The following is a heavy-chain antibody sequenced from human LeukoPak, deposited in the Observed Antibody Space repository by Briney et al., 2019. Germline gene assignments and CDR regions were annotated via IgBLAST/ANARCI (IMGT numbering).Heavy chain of an antibody. CDR2: IYYSGST. V-gene: IGHV4-59*01. J-gene: IGHJ5*02. CDR3: ARLPIAAAKGWFAP. D-gene: IGHD6-13*01. CDR1: GGSISSYY. Sequence: SETLSLTCTVSGGSISSYYWSWIRQPPGKGLEWIGYIYYSGSTNYNPSLKSRVTISVDTSKNQFSLKLSSVTAADTAVYYCARLPIAAAKGWFAPWGQGTLVTVSS.